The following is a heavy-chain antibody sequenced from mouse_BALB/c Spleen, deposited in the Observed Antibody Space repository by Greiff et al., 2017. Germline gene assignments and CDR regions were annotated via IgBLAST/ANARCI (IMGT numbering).Heavy chain of an antibody. V-gene: IGHV1-54*03. D-gene: IGHD1-1*01. Sequence: QVQLQQSGAELVRPGTSVKVSCKASGYAFTNYLIEWVKQRPGQGLEWIGVINPGSGGTNYNEKFKGKATLTADKSSSTAYMQLSSLTSDDSAVYFCARWYYGSSDAMDYWGQGTSVTVSS. CDR1: GYAFTNYL. CDR2: INPGSGGT. CDR3: ARWYYGSSDAMDY. J-gene: IGHJ4*01.